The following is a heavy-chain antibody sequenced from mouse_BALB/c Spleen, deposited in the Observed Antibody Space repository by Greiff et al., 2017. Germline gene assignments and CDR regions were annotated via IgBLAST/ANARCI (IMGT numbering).Heavy chain of an antibody. CDR2: INPDSSTI. D-gene: IGHD2-4*01. CDR1: GFDFSRYW. J-gene: IGHJ2*01. V-gene: IGHV4-1*02. Sequence: EVKLLESGGGLVQPGGSLKLSCAASGFDFSRYWMSWVRQAPGKGLEWIGEINPDSSTINYTPSLKDKFIISRDNAKNTLYLQMSKVRSEDTALYYCARPYDYDDGDYFDYWGQGTTLTVSS. CDR3: ARPYDYDDGDYFDY.